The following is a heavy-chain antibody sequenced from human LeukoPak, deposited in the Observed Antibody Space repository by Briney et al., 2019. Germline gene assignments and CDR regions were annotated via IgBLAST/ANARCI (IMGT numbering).Heavy chain of an antibody. CDR1: GFTFSNAW. V-gene: IGHV3-15*07. CDR3: ARGGGLDV. D-gene: IGHD3-16*01. J-gene: IGHJ6*02. Sequence: GGSLRPSCAASGFTFSNAWMNWVRRAPGKGLEWVGRIKSKTDGGTTDYAAPVKGRFTISRDDSKNTLYLQMSNLRAEDTAVYFCARGGGLDVWGQGATVTVSS. CDR2: IKSKTDGGTT.